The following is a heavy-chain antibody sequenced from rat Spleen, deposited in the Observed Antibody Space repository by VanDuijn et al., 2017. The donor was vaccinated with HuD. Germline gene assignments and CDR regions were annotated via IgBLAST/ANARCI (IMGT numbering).Heavy chain of an antibody. V-gene: IGHV5-20*01. D-gene: IGHD1-4*01. CDR2: ISYDGGTT. CDR3: TTEATRAYFDY. CDR1: GFTFGDYY. J-gene: IGHJ2*01. Sequence: EVQLVESGGGLVQPGRSLKLSCAASGFTFGDYYMVWVRQAPAKGLEWVTSISYDGGTTYYRDSVKGRFTISRNNAKSSLYLHMDSLRSEDTATYYCTTEATRAYFDYWGQGVMVTVSS.